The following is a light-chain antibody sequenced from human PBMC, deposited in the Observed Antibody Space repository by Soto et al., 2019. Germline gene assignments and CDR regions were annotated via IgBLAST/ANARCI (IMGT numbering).Light chain of an antibody. CDR1: SSDIGGYDY. CDR3: TSYTSSSTHV. V-gene: IGLV2-14*01. J-gene: IGLJ1*01. CDR2: GVT. Sequence: QSALTHPASVSGSPGQSITISCTGTSSDIGGYDYVSRYQHHPGKAPKFIIYGVTNRPSGVSHRFSGSKSANTASLTISGLQAEDEADYYCTSYTSSSTHVFGTGTKVTVL.